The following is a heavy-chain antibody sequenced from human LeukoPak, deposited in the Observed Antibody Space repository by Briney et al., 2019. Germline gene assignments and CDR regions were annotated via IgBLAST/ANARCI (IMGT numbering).Heavy chain of an antibody. D-gene: IGHD3-10*01. CDR1: GYPFRSYV. J-gene: IGHJ4*02. CDR3: AKNELPPMVRGVITYYFDY. CDR2: INPANGNT. V-gene: IGHV1-3*01. Sequence: GASVKVSCKASGYPFRSYVIHWLRQAPGQTLEWIGWINPANGNTKYSRNFQGRVTITRDTSASVVYMELSSLRAEDTAVYYCAKNELPPMVRGVITYYFDYWGQGTLVTVSS.